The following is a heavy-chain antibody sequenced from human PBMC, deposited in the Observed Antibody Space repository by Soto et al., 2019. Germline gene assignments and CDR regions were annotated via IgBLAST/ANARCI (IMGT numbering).Heavy chain of an antibody. CDR2: ISGRGGST. CDR1: GFIFSDYS. V-gene: IGHV3-23*01. Sequence: EVQLWESGGGLVLPGWSLRLSCAASGFIFSDYSMSWVRQAPGKGLEWVSGISGRGGSTYYADSVKGRFTISRDSSRNTLFLQMNSLRAEDTALYFCARSSGDTWEQYYFDYWGQGTLVPVSS. J-gene: IGHJ4*02. CDR3: ARSSGDTWEQYYFDY. D-gene: IGHD1-1*01.